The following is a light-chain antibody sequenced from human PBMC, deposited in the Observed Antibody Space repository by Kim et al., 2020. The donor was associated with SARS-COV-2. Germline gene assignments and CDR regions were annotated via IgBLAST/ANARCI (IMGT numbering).Light chain of an antibody. Sequence: DIQMTQSPSSLSASVGDRVTITCRASQGISNYLAWYQQKPGKVPKLLIYAASTLQSGVPSRFSGSGSGTDFTLTISSLQPEDAAAYYCQKYNSALITFGQGTRLEIK. CDR1: QGISNY. V-gene: IGKV1-27*01. CDR2: AAS. CDR3: QKYNSALIT. J-gene: IGKJ5*01.